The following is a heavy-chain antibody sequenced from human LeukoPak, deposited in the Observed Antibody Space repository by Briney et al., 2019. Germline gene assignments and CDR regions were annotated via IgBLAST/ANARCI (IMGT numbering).Heavy chain of an antibody. D-gene: IGHD5-24*01. V-gene: IGHV4-31*03. J-gene: IGHJ5*02. Sequence: TLSLTCTVSGGSISSGGYYWSWIRQHPGKGLEWIGYIYYSGSTYYNPSLKSRVTISVDTSKNQFSLKLSSVTAADTAVYYCARGRERWLQSTWGQGTLVTVSS. CDR3: ARGRERWLQST. CDR2: IYYSGST. CDR1: GGSISSGGYY.